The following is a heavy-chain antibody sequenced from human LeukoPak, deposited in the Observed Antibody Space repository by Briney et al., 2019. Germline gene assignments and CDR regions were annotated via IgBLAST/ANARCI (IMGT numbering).Heavy chain of an antibody. CDR3: ARGSSRGPRDAFDF. Sequence: WASVKVSCKASGGTVSRYPISWVRQAPGQGLEWVGGIIPIFGTANYAQKFQGRVTITADESTSTAYMELSSLISEDTAVYYCARGSSRGPRDAFDFWGQGTMVTLSS. J-gene: IGHJ3*01. V-gene: IGHV1-69*13. CDR1: GGTVSRYP. CDR2: IIPIFGTA. D-gene: IGHD2-15*01.